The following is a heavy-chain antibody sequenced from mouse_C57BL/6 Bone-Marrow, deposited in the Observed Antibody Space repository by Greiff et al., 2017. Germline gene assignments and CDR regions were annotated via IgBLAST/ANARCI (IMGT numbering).Heavy chain of an antibody. V-gene: IGHV5-4*01. CDR2: ISDGGSYT. CDR3: ARLTHAMDY. J-gene: IGHJ4*01. CDR1: GFTFSSYA. D-gene: IGHD4-1*01. Sequence: EVHLVESGGGLVKPGGSLKLSCAASGFTFSSYAMSWVRQTPEKRLEWVATISDGGSYTYYPDNVKGRFTISRDNAKNNLYLQMSHLKSEDTAMYYCARLTHAMDYWGQGTSVTVSS.